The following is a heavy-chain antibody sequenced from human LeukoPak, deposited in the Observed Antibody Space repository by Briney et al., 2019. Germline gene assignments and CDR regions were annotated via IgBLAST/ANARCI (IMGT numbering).Heavy chain of an antibody. Sequence: ASVKVSCKASGYTFTSYAMHWVRQAPGQRLEWMGWINAGNGNTKYSQKFQGRVTITRDTSASTAYMELSSLRSEDTAVYYCAIAYYYDSSGQTHAFDIWGQGTMVTVSS. D-gene: IGHD3-22*01. CDR3: AIAYYYDSSGQTHAFDI. CDR1: GYTFTSYA. CDR2: INAGNGNT. V-gene: IGHV1-3*01. J-gene: IGHJ3*02.